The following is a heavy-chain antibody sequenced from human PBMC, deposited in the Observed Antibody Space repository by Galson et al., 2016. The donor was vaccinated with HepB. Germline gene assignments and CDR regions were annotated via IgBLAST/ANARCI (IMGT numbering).Heavy chain of an antibody. J-gene: IGHJ5*02. CDR1: GVSVSSGSYH. CDR2: IYYTGST. CDR3: ARDRGGNNWFDP. Sequence: SETLSLTCTVSGVSVSSGSYHWSWIRQSPGKGLEWIGHIYYTGSTNNNPSLKSRVAISVDTSKNQFSLKLSSVTAADTAVYYCARDRGGNNWFDPWGQGSQVTVSS. V-gene: IGHV4-61*01. D-gene: IGHD3-10*01.